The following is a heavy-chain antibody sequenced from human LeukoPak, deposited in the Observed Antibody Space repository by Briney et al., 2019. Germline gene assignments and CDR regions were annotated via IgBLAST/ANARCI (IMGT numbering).Heavy chain of an antibody. D-gene: IGHD2-21*02. CDR3: ARGRVVAAARVRYYYYMDV. J-gene: IGHJ6*03. V-gene: IGHV4-34*01. CDR2: INHSGST. CDR1: GGSFSGYY. Sequence: PSETLSLTCAVYGGSFSGYYWSWIRQPPGKGLEWIGEINHSGSTNYNPSLKSRVTISVDTSKNQFSLKLSSVTAADTAVYYCARGRVVAAARVRYYYYMDVWGKGTTVTVSS.